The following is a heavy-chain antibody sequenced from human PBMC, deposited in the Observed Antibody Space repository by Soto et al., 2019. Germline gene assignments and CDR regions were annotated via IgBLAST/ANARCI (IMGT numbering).Heavy chain of an antibody. V-gene: IGHV5-51*01. Sequence: GESPKTSCKGSGYSFPSYWIGWVRQMPGKGLKGMGIIYPGDSDTRYSPSFQGQVTISADKTISTSFLQWSSMKASDTVIYYCASAPIYYDSVYFDYWGQGTLVTVSS. J-gene: IGHJ4*02. CDR2: IYPGDSDT. CDR3: ASAPIYYDSVYFDY. D-gene: IGHD3-22*01. CDR1: GYSFPSYW.